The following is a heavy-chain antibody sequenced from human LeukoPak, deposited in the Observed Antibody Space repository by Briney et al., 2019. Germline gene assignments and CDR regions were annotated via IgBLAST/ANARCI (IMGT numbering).Heavy chain of an antibody. Sequence: GGSLRLSCAASGFTFSSYAMSWVRQAPGKGLEWVSAISGSGGSTYYADSVKGRFTISRDNSKNTLYLQMNSLRAEDTAVYYCAKSGPETATIRGLFWFDPWGQGTLVTVSS. V-gene: IGHV3-23*01. CDR3: AKSGPETATIRGLFWFDP. J-gene: IGHJ5*02. CDR2: ISGSGGST. D-gene: IGHD5-24*01. CDR1: GFTFSSYA.